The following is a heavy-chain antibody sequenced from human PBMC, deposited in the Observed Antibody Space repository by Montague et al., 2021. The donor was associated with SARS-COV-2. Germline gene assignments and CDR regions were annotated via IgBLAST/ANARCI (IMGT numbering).Heavy chain of an antibody. V-gene: IGHV4-39*01. CDR1: GGSISSSSYY. CDR3: ARHPQGGAALQSY. Sequence: SETLSLTCTVSGGSISSSSYYWGWIRQPPGKGLEWIGSIYYSGSTYYNPSLKSRVTISVDTSKNQFSLKLISVTAADTAVYYCARHPQGGAALQSYWGQGTLVTVSS. CDR2: IYYSGST. D-gene: IGHD6-6*01. J-gene: IGHJ4*02.